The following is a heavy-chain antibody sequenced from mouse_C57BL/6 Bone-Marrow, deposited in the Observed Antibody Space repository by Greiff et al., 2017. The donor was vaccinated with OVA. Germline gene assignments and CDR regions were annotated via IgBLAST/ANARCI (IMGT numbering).Heavy chain of an antibody. CDR3: ARDEPGRCDY. D-gene: IGHD4-1*01. V-gene: IGHV1-58*01. J-gene: IGHJ4*01. CDR2: IYIGNGYT. Sequence: EVQLQQPGAELVRPGSSVKMSCKTSGYTFTSYGIHWVKQRPGQGLEWIGYIYIGNGYTESNEKFKGKASLTSDTTASTAYMQLSSLTSEDSAIYFSARDEPGRCDYWGQGTSVTVSS. CDR1: GYTFTSYG.